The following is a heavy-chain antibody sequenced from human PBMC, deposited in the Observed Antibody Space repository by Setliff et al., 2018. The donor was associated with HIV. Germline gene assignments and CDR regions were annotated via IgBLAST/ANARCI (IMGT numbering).Heavy chain of an antibody. D-gene: IGHD6-13*01. V-gene: IGHV5-51*01. J-gene: IGHJ4*02. CDR3: ARHLIPGDPRYSSSWYY. CDR1: GYFFLDSW. CDR2: IYPGDSDT. Sequence: GESLKISCKGSGYFFLDSWIGWVRQMPGKGLEWVAIIYPGDSDTRYSPSFQGQVTLSADKSISTAYLQWSSLKASDTAMYYCARHLIPGDPRYSSSWYYWGQGTLVTVSS.